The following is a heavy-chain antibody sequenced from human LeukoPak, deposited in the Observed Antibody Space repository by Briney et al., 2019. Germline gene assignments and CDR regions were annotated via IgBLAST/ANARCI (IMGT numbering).Heavy chain of an antibody. Sequence: QAGGSLRLSCAASGFSFRLYPMHWVRQAPGKGLEWVAVISYDGSNKYYADSVKGRFTISRDNSKNTLYLQMNSLRAEDTAVYYCASTITILTPGDYWGQGTLVTVSS. V-gene: IGHV3-30*04. CDR1: GFSFRLYP. CDR2: ISYDGSNK. J-gene: IGHJ4*02. D-gene: IGHD3-10*01. CDR3: ASTITILTPGDY.